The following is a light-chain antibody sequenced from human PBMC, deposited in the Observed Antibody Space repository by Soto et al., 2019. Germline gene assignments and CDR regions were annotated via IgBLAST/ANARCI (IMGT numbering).Light chain of an antibody. CDR3: QQYNNWYT. Sequence: EIVMTQSPVTLSLSPGDSATLSCRASQSVGSNLAWYKHKPGQAPRLLIYGASTRATSIPARFSGSGSGTDFTITIRSLQSEDFAVYYCQQYNNWYTFGQGTKLEIK. V-gene: IGKV3-15*01. J-gene: IGKJ2*01. CDR2: GAS. CDR1: QSVGSN.